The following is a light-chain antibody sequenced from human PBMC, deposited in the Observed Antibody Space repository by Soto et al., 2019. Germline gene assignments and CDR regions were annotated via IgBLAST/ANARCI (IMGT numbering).Light chain of an antibody. J-gene: IGLJ1*01. Sequence: QSVLAQPASVSGSPGQSITISCTGTTSDIAGYNYVSWYQQHPGKAPKLLIYEVTSRASGVSHRFSGSKSGNTASLTVSGLQAEDEADYYCSSYAGSNNYDFGTGTKVTVL. CDR1: TSDIAGYNY. V-gene: IGLV2-14*01. CDR3: SSYAGSNNYD. CDR2: EVT.